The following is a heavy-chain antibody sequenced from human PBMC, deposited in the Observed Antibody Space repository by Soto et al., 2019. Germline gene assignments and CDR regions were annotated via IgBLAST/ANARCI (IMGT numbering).Heavy chain of an antibody. J-gene: IGHJ4*02. D-gene: IGHD3-22*01. Sequence: PGGSLRLSCAASGFTFSSCAMGWVRQAPGKGLDWVSDIIDSGGSTYYADSVKGRFTISRDNSRNTLFLQMNSLRAEDTAVYYCARDYYKYYDSSGYYRSPAYWGQGTLVTVSS. CDR1: GFTFSSCA. CDR3: ARDYYKYYDSSGYYRSPAY. CDR2: IIDSGGST. V-gene: IGHV3-23*01.